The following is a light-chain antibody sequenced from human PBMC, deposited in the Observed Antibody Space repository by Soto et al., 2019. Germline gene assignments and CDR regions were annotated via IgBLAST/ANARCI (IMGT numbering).Light chain of an antibody. CDR1: QNIDNN. J-gene: IGKJ4*01. CDR2: GAS. Sequence: EIVMTQSPATLSVSPGDRVTLSCRASQNIDNNLAWYQQRPGQPPRLLIYGASTRANGIPARCSGSGFGTEFTLTISSLQSEDFAVYCCQQYNNWPPLTFGGGTKVESK. V-gene: IGKV3D-15*01. CDR3: QQYNNWPPLT.